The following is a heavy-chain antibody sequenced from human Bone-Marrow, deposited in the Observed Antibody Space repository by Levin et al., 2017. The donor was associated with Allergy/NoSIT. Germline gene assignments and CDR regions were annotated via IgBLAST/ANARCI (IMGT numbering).Heavy chain of an antibody. V-gene: IGHV3-23*01. Sequence: GGSLRLSCAASGFTFTKYAMSWVRQAPGKGLEWVSGISSSGGSTYHADSVKGRFTISRDNSKNTLYLQMNRLRVEDTAVYYCAQPPTDRLFSYGSAHYWGQGTLVAVSS. J-gene: IGHJ4*01. CDR2: ISSSGGST. D-gene: IGHD5-18*01. CDR1: GFTFTKYA. CDR3: AQPPTDRLFSYGSAHY.